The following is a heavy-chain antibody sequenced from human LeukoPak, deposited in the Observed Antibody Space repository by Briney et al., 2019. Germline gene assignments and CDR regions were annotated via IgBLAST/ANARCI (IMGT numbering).Heavy chain of an antibody. CDR2: INHSGST. CDR1: GGSFSGYY. V-gene: IGHV4-34*01. J-gene: IGHJ3*02. CDR3: ASVYDSDAFDI. D-gene: IGHD5/OR15-5a*01. Sequence: PSETLSLTCAVYGGSFSGYYWNWIRQPPGKGLEWIGEINHSGSTNYNPSLKSRVTISVDTSKNQFSLKLSSGTAADTAVYYWASVYDSDAFDIWGQGTMVTVSS.